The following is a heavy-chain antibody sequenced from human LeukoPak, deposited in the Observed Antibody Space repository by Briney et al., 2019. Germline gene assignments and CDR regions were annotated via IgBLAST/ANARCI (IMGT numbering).Heavy chain of an antibody. CDR3: AKDELKEKQQPDY. J-gene: IGHJ4*02. V-gene: IGHV3-23*01. CDR2: ISGSGGST. CDR1: GFTFSSYA. Sequence: GGSLRLSCAASGFTFSSYAMSWLRQAPGKGLEWVSAISGSGGSTYYADSVKGRFTISRDNSKNTLYLQMNSLRAEDTAVYYCAKDELKEKQQPDYWGQGTLVTVSS. D-gene: IGHD6-13*01.